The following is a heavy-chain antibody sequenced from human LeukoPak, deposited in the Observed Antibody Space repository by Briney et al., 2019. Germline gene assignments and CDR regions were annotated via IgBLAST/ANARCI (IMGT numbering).Heavy chain of an antibody. J-gene: IGHJ4*02. Sequence: GESLKISCKGSGYSFTSYWIGWVRQMPGKGLEWMGIIYPGDSDTRYSPSFQGQVAISADKSISTAYLQWSSLKASDTAMYYCARPGRDGYNSLVGHFDYWGQGTLVTVSS. D-gene: IGHD5-24*01. CDR3: ARPGRDGYNSLVGHFDY. CDR1: GYSFTSYW. CDR2: IYPGDSDT. V-gene: IGHV5-51*01.